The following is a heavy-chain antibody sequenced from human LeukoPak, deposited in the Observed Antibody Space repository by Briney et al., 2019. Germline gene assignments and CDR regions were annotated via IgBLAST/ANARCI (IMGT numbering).Heavy chain of an antibody. J-gene: IGHJ4*02. V-gene: IGHV1-69*05. CDR2: IIPIFGTA. CDR3: ARDLGYYGSGSYYNYFDY. D-gene: IGHD3-10*01. CDR1: GGTFSSYA. Sequence: SVKVSCKASGGTFSSYAISWVRQAPGQGLEWMGGIIPIFGTANYAQKFQGRGTITTNESTSTAYMELSSLRSEDTAVYYCARDLGYYGSGSYYNYFDYWGQGTLVTVSS.